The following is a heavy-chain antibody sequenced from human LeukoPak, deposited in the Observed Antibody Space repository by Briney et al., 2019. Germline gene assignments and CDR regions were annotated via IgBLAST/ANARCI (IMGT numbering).Heavy chain of an antibody. D-gene: IGHD1-26*01. CDR3: ARGFRSTDRYSYFDY. V-gene: IGHV3-23*01. J-gene: IGHJ4*02. CDR2: ISGSGGST. CDR1: GFTFSSYA. Sequence: GGSLRLSCAASGFTFSSYAMSWVRQAPGKGLEWVSAISGSGGSTYYADSVKGRFTISRDNSKNTLYLQMNSLRAEDTAVYYCARGFRSTDRYSYFDYWGQGTLVTVSS.